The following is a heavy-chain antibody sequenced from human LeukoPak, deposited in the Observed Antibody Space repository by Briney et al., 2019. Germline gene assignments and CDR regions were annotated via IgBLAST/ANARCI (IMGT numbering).Heavy chain of an antibody. V-gene: IGHV3-66*01. CDR2: IYSGGNT. J-gene: IGHJ4*02. CDR1: GFTVSDNY. Sequence: GGSLRLSCAVPGFTVSDNYMTWVRQAPGKGLDWVSIIYSGGNTYYADSVKGRFIISRDNSKNTLYLQMNSLRVEDTAVYYCARGGGDRNPFDYWGQGTLVTVSS. CDR3: ARGGGDRNPFDY. D-gene: IGHD4-17*01.